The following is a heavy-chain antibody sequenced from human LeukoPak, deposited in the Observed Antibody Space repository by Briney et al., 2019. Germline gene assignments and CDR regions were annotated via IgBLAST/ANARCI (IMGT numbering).Heavy chain of an antibody. V-gene: IGHV4-38-2*01. Sequence: SETLSLTCAVSGYSISSGYYWGWIRQPPGKGLEWIGNIYHSETTFYNPSLRSRVTISVDTTKNQFSLKLTSVTAADTPVYYCASSEYSTSWYSFGYWGQGTLVTVSS. D-gene: IGHD6-6*01. CDR2: IYHSETT. J-gene: IGHJ4*02. CDR1: GYSISSGYY. CDR3: ASSEYSTSWYSFGY.